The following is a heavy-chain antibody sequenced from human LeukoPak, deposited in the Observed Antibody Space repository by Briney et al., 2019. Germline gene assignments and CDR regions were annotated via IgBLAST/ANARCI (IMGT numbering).Heavy chain of an antibody. V-gene: IGHV3-30*02. D-gene: IGHD4/OR15-4a*01. CDR2: IRNDGNNK. CDR3: ASRWDFGDLPNWLDP. J-gene: IGHJ5*02. CDR1: GFTFSSSG. Sequence: PGGSLRLSCAASGFTFSSSGMHWVRQAPGKGLEWVAFIRNDGNNKYYADSVKGRFTISRDNSKNTLYLQMNSLRAEDTAVYYCASRWDFGDLPNWLDPWGQGTLVTVSS.